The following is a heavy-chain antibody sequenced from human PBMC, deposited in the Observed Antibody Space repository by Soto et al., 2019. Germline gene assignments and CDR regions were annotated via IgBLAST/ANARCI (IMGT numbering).Heavy chain of an antibody. Sequence: PGGSLRLSCAASGFTFSSYAMSWVRQAPGKGLEWVSAISGSGGSTYYADSVKGRFTISRDNSKNTLYLQMNSLRAEDTAVYYCAKTSGSGYDNDPYGYYFDYWGQGTLVPVSS. J-gene: IGHJ4*02. CDR2: ISGSGGST. CDR1: GFTFSSYA. V-gene: IGHV3-23*01. D-gene: IGHD5-12*01. CDR3: AKTSGSGYDNDPYGYYFDY.